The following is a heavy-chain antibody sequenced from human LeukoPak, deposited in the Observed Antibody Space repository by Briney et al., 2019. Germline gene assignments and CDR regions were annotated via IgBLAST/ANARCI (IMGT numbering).Heavy chain of an antibody. J-gene: IGHJ4*02. D-gene: IGHD2-15*01. CDR2: IYYSGST. V-gene: IGHV4-59*01. CDR3: ARWYCTGDSCYFAYFDY. CDR1: GGFISSYY. Sequence: PSETLSLTCTVSGGFISSYYWSWIRQPPGKGLEWIGYIYYSGSTNYSPSLKSRVTISVDTSKNQFSLKLNSVTAADTAVYYCARWYCTGDSCYFAYFDYWGQGTLVTVSS.